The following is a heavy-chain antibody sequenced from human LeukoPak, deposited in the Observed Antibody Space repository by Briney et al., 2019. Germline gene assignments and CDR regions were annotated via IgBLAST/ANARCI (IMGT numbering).Heavy chain of an antibody. Sequence: SQTLSLTCTVSGGSISSGGYYWSWIRQPPGKGLEWIGYIYHSGSTYYNPSLKSRVTISVDRSKNQFSLKLSSVTAADTAVYYCATDTQIFSVIQNYHYYAMDVWGQGTTVTVSS. V-gene: IGHV4-30-2*01. CDR2: IYHSGST. CDR1: GGSISSGGYY. J-gene: IGHJ6*02. CDR3: ATDTQIFSVIQNYHYYAMDV. D-gene: IGHD3-3*01.